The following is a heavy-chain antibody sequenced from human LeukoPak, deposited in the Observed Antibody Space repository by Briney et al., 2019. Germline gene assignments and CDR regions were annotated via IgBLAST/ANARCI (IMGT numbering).Heavy chain of an antibody. CDR2: IYYSGST. CDR3: ARRPTYGSGYDY. J-gene: IGHJ4*02. D-gene: IGHD3-10*01. V-gene: IGHV4-59*01. CDR1: GGSISSYY. Sequence: SETLSLTCTVSGGSISSYYWSWFRQPPGKGLEWIGYIYYSGSTNYNPSLKSRVTISVDTSKNQFSLKLSSVTAADTAVYYCARRPTYGSGYDYWGQGTLVTVSS.